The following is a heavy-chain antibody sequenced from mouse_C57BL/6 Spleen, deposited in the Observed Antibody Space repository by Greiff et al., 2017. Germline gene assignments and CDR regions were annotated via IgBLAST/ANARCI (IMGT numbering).Heavy chain of an antibody. D-gene: IGHD2-3*01. J-gene: IGHJ4*01. CDR2: IYPGDGDT. V-gene: IGHV1-80*01. CDR1: GYAFSSYW. Sequence: VQLQQSGAELVKPGASVKISCKASGYAFSSYWMNWVQQRPGKGLEWIGQIYPGDGDTNYNGKFKGKATLTADKSSSTAYMQLSSLTSEDSAVYFCAREGGYYDYYAMDYWGQGTSVTVSS. CDR3: AREGGYYDYYAMDY.